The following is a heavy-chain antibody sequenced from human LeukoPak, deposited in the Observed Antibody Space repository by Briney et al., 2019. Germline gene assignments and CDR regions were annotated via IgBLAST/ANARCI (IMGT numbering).Heavy chain of an antibody. Sequence: GGSLRLSCAAPGFTFSSYAMHWVRQAPGKGLEWVAVISYDGSNKYYADSVKGRFTISRDNSKNTLYLQMNSLRAEDTAVYYCAKERSVLLWFGELEDYWGQGILVTVSS. CDR3: AKERSVLLWFGELEDY. CDR1: GFTFSSYA. V-gene: IGHV3-30*04. J-gene: IGHJ4*02. CDR2: ISYDGSNK. D-gene: IGHD3-10*01.